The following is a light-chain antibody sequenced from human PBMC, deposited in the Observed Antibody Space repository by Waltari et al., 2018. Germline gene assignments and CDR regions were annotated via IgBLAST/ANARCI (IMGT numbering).Light chain of an antibody. CDR1: QSVSSY. CDR3: QQRGNWPPYT. Sequence: EIVLTPSPATLSLSPGERATLSCRASQSVSSYLAWYQQKPGQAPRLLMYDASNRATGIPARFSGSGSGTDFTLTISSLEPEDFAVYYCQQRGNWPPYTFGQGTKLEIK. V-gene: IGKV3-11*01. CDR2: DAS. J-gene: IGKJ2*01.